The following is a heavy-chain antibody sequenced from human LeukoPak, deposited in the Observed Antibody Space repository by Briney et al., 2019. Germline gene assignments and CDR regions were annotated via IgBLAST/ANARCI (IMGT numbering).Heavy chain of an antibody. V-gene: IGHV1-46*01. D-gene: IGHD3-10*01. CDR2: INPSGGST. CDR1: GYTFTSYA. CDR3: ARDLTMVRGVSDWFDP. Sequence: GASVKVSCKASGYTFTSYAMNWVRQAPGQGLEWMGIINPSGGSTSYAQKFQGRVTMTRDMSTSTVYMELSSLRSEDTAVYYCARDLTMVRGVSDWFDPWGQGTLVTVSS. J-gene: IGHJ5*02.